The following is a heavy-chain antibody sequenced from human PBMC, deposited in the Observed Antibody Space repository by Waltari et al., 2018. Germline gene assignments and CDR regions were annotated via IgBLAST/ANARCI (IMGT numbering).Heavy chain of an antibody. CDR2: INAGNGNT. CDR3: ARDALDGSGIGWCDY. CDR1: GYTFTSYA. V-gene: IGHV1-3*01. J-gene: IGHJ4*01. Sequence: QVQLVQSGAEVKKPGASVKVSCKASGYTFTSYAMHWVRQAPGQRLEWMGWINAGNGNTKYSQKFQGRFTISRDNSKNTLYLQMNSMRAQDTAVYYCARDALDGSGIGWCDYWGHGTLVIVSS. D-gene: IGHD2-21*01.